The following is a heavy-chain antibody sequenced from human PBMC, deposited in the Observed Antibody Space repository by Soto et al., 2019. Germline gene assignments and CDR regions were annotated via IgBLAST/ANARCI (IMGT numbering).Heavy chain of an antibody. CDR3: ARDLRYYYGSGSYSYYYYMDV. Sequence: QVQLVESGGGLVKPGGSLRLSCAASGFTFSDYYMSWIRQAPGKGLEWVSYISSSGSTIYYADSVKGRFTISRDNAENSLYLQMNSLRAEDTAVYYCARDLRYYYGSGSYSYYYYMDVWGKGTTVTVSS. CDR1: GFTFSDYY. D-gene: IGHD3-10*01. V-gene: IGHV3-11*01. J-gene: IGHJ6*03. CDR2: ISSSGSTI.